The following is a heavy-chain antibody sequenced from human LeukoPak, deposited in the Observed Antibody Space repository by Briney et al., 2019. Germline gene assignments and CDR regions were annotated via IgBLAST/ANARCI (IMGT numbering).Heavy chain of an antibody. J-gene: IGHJ6*04. Sequence: SAKDSCKASGGTIISYAISWVRQAPGQGLEWRGGIIPIFGTANYAQKFQGRVTITADESTSTAYMELSSLRSEDTAVYYCARGLGRMDVWGKGTTVTVSS. CDR3: ARGLGRMDV. V-gene: IGHV1-69*13. CDR2: IIPIFGTA. CDR1: GGTIISYA.